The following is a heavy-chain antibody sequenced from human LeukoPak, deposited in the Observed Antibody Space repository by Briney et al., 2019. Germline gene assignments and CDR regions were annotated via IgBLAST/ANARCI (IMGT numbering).Heavy chain of an antibody. J-gene: IGHJ4*02. CDR3: VRSLGY. CDR2: IAGSDGFT. Sequence: GGSLRLSCAASGFPFSSYAMNWVRQAPGKGLEWVSVIAGSDGFTQYADSVKGRFTISRDNSKNTVYLQMNRLRVEDTALYYCVRSLGYWGQGTLVTVSS. V-gene: IGHV3-23*01. CDR1: GFPFSSYA.